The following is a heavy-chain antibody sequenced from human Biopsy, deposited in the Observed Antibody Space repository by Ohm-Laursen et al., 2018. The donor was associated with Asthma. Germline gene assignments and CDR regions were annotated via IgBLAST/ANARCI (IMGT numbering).Heavy chain of an antibody. CDR3: AKERGTMISSTDAFEM. CDR2: IKHDGSEK. Sequence: SLRLSCAASGFTFGDYWMSWVRQVPGKGLEWVANIKHDGSEKNHVDSLKGRFTISRDNAKNSLYLQMNSPRAEDTAVYYCAKERGTMISSTDAFEMWGQGTKVTVSS. CDR1: GFTFGDYW. D-gene: IGHD3-22*01. J-gene: IGHJ3*02. V-gene: IGHV3-7*03.